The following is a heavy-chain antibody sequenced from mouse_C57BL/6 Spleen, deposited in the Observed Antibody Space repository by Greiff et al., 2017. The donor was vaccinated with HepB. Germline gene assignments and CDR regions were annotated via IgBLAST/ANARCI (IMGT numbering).Heavy chain of an antibody. J-gene: IGHJ2*01. CDR3: ARSAMVGNYFDY. CDR2: ISSGSSTI. CDR1: GFTFSDYG. Sequence: EVKVEESGGGLVKPGGSLKLSCAASGFTFSDYGMHWVRQAPEKGLEWVAYISSGSSTIYYADTVKGRFTISRDNAKNTLFLQMTSLRSEDTAMYYCARSAMVGNYFDYWGQGTTLTVSS. D-gene: IGHD1-1*02. V-gene: IGHV5-17*01.